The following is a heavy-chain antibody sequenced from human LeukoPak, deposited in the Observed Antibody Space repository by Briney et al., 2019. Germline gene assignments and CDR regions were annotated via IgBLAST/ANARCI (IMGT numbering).Heavy chain of an antibody. CDR2: ISYDGSNK. CDR3: ARSYSSSSEVGYFDY. J-gene: IGHJ4*02. D-gene: IGHD6-6*01. CDR1: GFTFSSYA. V-gene: IGHV3-30-3*01. Sequence: PGGSLRLSCAASGFTFSSYAMHWVRQAPGKGLEWVAVISYDGSNKYYADSVKGRFTISRDNSKNTLYLQMNSLRAEDTAVYYCARSYSSSSEVGYFDYWGQGTLVTVSS.